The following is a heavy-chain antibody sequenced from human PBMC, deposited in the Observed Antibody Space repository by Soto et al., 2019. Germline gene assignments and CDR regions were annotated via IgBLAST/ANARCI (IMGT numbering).Heavy chain of an antibody. CDR2: ISWNSGSI. CDR3: AKDRDFWSAGYYIFDY. CDR1: GFTFDDYA. Sequence: GGSLRLSCAASGFTFDDYAMHWVRQAPGKGLEWVSGISWNSGSIGYADSVKGRFTISRDNAKNSLYLQMNSLRAEDTALYYCAKDRDFWSAGYYIFDYWGQGTLVTVSS. J-gene: IGHJ4*02. D-gene: IGHD3-3*01. V-gene: IGHV3-9*01.